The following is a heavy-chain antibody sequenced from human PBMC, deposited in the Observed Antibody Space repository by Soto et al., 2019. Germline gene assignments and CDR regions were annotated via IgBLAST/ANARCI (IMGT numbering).Heavy chain of an antibody. J-gene: IGHJ4*02. Sequence: GGSLRLSCGASGITFSNAWMSWVRQPPGKGLEWVGRIKSKTDGGTTDYAAPVKGRFTISRDDSRNTLYLQVDSLKTEDTAVYYCATSNYYESGTYPQAPFDYWGQGTLVTVSS. CDR3: ATSNYYESGTYPQAPFDY. CDR1: GITFSNAW. V-gene: IGHV3-15*07. D-gene: IGHD3-10*01. CDR2: IKSKTDGGTT.